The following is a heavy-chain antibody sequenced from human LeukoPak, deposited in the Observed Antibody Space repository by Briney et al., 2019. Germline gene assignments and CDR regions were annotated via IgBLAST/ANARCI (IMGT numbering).Heavy chain of an antibody. CDR2: IYHSGST. V-gene: IGHV4-30-2*01. CDR3: ARATILLWGQETAVFDY. D-gene: IGHD5-18*01. Sequence: SETLSLTCAVSGGSISSGGYSWSWIRQPPGKGLEWIGYIYHSGSTYYNPSLKSRVTISVDRSKNQFSLKLSSVIAADTAVYYCARATILLWGQETAVFDYWGQGTLVTVSS. J-gene: IGHJ4*02. CDR1: GGSISSGGYS.